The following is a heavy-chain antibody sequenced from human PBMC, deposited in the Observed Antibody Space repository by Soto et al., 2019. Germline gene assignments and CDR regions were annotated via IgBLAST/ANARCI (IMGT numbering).Heavy chain of an antibody. J-gene: IGHJ4*02. CDR2: IYYSGST. CDR1: GDSISSGDYY. CDR3: ARRYYYDSSGPDY. V-gene: IGHV4-30-4*01. Sequence: PSETLSLTCTVSGDSISSGDYYWSWIRQPPGKGLEWIGYIYYSGSTYYNPSLKSRVTISVDTSKNQCSLKLSSVTAADTAVYYCARRYYYDSSGPDYWGKGHLVTVSS. D-gene: IGHD3-22*01.